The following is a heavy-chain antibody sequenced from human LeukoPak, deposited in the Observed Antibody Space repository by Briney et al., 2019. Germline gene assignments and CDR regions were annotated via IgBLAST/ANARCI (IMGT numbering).Heavy chain of an antibody. CDR1: GFTFSTYG. CDR3: ARDRGSGDSFDL. CDR2: IWFDGSNQ. D-gene: IGHD6-19*01. V-gene: IGHV3-33*01. Sequence: GRSLRLSCAASGFTFSTYGMHWVGQAPGKGLEWVAVIWFDGSNQYYVDSVRGRFSISRDNSKNTLYLQMNTLRAEDTGVYYCARDRGSGDSFDLWGQGAMVTVSS. J-gene: IGHJ3*01.